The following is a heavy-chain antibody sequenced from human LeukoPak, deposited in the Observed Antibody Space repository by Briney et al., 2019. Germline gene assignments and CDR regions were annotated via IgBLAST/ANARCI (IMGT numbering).Heavy chain of an antibody. CDR3: AKDHYYVGGVPGH. V-gene: IGHV3-30*18. CDR1: GFTFSSYG. J-gene: IGHJ4*02. CDR2: ISYDGSNK. Sequence: GGSLRLSCAASGFTFSSYGMHWVRRAPGKGLEWVAVISYDGSNKYYADSVKGRFTISRDNSKNTLYLQMNSLRAEDTAVYYCAKDHYYVGGVPGHWGQGTLVTVSS. D-gene: IGHD3-10*02.